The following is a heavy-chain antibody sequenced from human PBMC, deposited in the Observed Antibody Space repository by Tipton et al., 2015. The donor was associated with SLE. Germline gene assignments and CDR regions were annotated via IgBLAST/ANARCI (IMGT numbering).Heavy chain of an antibody. V-gene: IGHV3-30*02. J-gene: IGHJ6*02. CDR1: GFTFSSYG. CDR3: AKDETRGVLEWLPPRYGMDV. CDR2: IRYDGSNK. Sequence: SLRLSCAASGFTFSSYGMHWVRQAPGKGLEWVAFIRYDGSNKYYADSVKGRFTISRDNSKNTLYLQMNSLRAEDTAVYYCAKDETRGVLEWLPPRYGMDVWGQGTTVTVSS. D-gene: IGHD3-3*01.